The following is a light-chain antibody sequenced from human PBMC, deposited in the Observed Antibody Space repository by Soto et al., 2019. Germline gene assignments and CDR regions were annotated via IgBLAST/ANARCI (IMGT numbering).Light chain of an antibody. CDR2: GAS. CDR1: QSVSNNY. V-gene: IGKV3-11*01. Sequence: EIVLTQSPVTLSLSPGERATLSCRASQSVSNNYLAWYQQKPGQAPRLLIYGASNRATGIPARFSGSGSGTDFTLTISSLEPEDFAVYYCQHRSDWPSTWTFGQGTKVDIK. J-gene: IGKJ1*01. CDR3: QHRSDWPSTWT.